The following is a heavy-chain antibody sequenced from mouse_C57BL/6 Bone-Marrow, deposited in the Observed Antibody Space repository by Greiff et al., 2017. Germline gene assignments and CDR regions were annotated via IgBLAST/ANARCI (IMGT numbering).Heavy chain of an antibody. CDR3: ARSGSYFDY. Sequence: VKLVESGPGLVAPGQCLSITCTVSGFSFTSYAISWVRQPPGKGLEWLGVIWTGGGTNYNSALKSRLSISKDNSTSQVFLKMNSLQTDDTSRYYCARSGSYFDYWGQGTTLTVSS. CDR1: GFSFTSYA. J-gene: IGHJ2*01. D-gene: IGHD1-2*01. CDR2: IWTGGGT. V-gene: IGHV2-9-1*01.